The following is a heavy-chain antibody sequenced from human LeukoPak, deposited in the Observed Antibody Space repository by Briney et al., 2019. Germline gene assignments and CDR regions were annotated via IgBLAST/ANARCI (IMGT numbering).Heavy chain of an antibody. CDR2: IYYSGST. CDR3: ARADKNSSGWYGYYYYYMDV. J-gene: IGHJ6*03. Sequence: SETLSLTCAVSGGSISSYYWSWIPQPPGKGLEWIGYIYYSGSTNYNPSLKSRVTISVDTSKNQFSLKLSSVTAADTAVYYCARADKNSSGWYGYYYYYMDVWGKGTPVTVSS. CDR1: GGSISSYY. V-gene: IGHV4-59*01. D-gene: IGHD6-19*01.